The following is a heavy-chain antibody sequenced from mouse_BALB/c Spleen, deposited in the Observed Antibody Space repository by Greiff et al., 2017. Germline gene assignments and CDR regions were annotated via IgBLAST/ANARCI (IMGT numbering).Heavy chain of an antibody. CDR2: IWAGGST. CDR3: ARDDPFAY. CDR1: GFSLTSYG. V-gene: IGHV2-9*02. Sequence: VKLVESGPGLVAPSQSLSITCTVSGFSLTSYGVHWVRQPPGKGLEWLGVIWAGGSTNYTSALMSRLSISKDNSKSQVFLKMNSLQTDDTAMYYCARDDPFAYWGQGTLVTVSA. J-gene: IGHJ3*01.